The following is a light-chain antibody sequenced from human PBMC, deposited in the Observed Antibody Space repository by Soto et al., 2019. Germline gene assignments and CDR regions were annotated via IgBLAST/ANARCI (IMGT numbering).Light chain of an antibody. J-gene: IGLJ1*01. CDR1: SSDVGGYNY. Sequence: QSVLTQPRSVSGSPGQSVTISCTGTSSDVGGYNYVSLYQQPPGTAPKLMIYDVSKRPSGVPDRFAGSKSGNTASLTISGLQAEDEADYYCGSYAGSYTLYVFGAGTKLTVL. V-gene: IGLV2-11*01. CDR2: DVS. CDR3: GSYAGSYTLYV.